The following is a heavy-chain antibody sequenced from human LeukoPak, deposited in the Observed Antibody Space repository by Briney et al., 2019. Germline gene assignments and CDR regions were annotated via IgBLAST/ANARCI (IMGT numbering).Heavy chain of an antibody. CDR2: IIGSAVNT. CDR3: AKYTSGTSYRGLDQ. J-gene: IGHJ4*02. CDR1: GFTFSSYW. V-gene: IGHV3-23*01. Sequence: GGSLRLSCAASGFTFSSYWMTWVRQAPGKGLEWVSTIIGSAVNTYYADSVKGRFTISRGDSKNTVYLQMNSLRAEDTAVYSCAKYTSGTSYRGLDQWGQGTLVTISS. D-gene: IGHD3-10*01.